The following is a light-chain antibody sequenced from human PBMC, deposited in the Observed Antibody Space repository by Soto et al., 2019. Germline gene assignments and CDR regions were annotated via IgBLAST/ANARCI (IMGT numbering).Light chain of an antibody. CDR1: QSVSNF. CDR3: QQYNNWPWT. CDR2: GAS. V-gene: IGKV3-15*01. J-gene: IGKJ1*01. Sequence: EIVMTQSPGTLSVSPGERATLSCRASQSVSNFLAWYQQKPGQAPRLLIYGASTRATGIPARFSGSGSGTEFTLTISSLQSEDFAVYYCQQYNNWPWTFGQGTKVE.